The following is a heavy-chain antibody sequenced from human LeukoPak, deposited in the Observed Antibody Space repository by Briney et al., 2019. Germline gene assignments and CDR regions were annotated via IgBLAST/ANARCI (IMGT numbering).Heavy chain of an antibody. CDR2: IRAYNGNT. D-gene: IGHD2-2*01. V-gene: IGHV1-18*01. CDR3: AKESLLSFDS. J-gene: IGHJ4*02. CDR1: GYTFSSYG. Sequence: ASVKVSCKAPGYTFSSYGISWVRQAPGQGLEWMGWIRAYNGNTNYAQKLQGRVTMTTDTSTSTAYMELRSLRSDDTAVYYCAKESLLSFDSWGQGTLVTVSS.